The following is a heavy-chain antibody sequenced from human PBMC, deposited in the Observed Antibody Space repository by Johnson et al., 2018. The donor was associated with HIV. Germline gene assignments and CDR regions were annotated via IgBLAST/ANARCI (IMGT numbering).Heavy chain of an antibody. V-gene: IGHV3-33*06. J-gene: IGHJ3*02. CDR2: MWYDGSKK. CDR3: AKDALRTQPGAFDI. Sequence: QVQLVESGGGVVQPGRSLRLTCEAAGFTFSNYGMHWVRQAPGKGLDWVASMWYDGSKKYYADSVKGRFTISRDNSKNTLYLQMNSLRAEDTAVYYCAKDALRTQPGAFDIWGQGTMVTVSS. CDR1: GFTFSNYG. D-gene: IGHD1-14*01.